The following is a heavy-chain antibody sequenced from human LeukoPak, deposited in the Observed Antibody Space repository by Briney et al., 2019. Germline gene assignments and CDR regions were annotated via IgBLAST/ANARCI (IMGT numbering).Heavy chain of an antibody. CDR1: GFTFSSYG. Sequence: SGGSLRLSCAASGFTFSSYGVHWVRQAPGKGLEWVAVISYDGSNKYYADSVKGRFTISRDNSKNTLYLQMNSLRAEDTAVYYCAKAIAINYDILTGFDYWGQGTLVTVSS. J-gene: IGHJ4*02. CDR3: AKAIAINYDILTGFDY. CDR2: ISYDGSNK. V-gene: IGHV3-30*18. D-gene: IGHD3-9*01.